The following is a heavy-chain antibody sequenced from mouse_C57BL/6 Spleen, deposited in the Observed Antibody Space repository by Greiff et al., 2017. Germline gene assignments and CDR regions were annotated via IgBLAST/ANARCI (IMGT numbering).Heavy chain of an antibody. V-gene: IGHV1-80*01. Sequence: VKLMESGAELVKPGASVKISCKASGYAFSSYWMNWVKQRPGTGLEWIGQIYPGDGDTNYNGKFKGKATLTADKSSSTAYMQLSSLTSEDSAVYFCSIYYGSSWFAYWGQGTLVTVSA. D-gene: IGHD2-2*01. CDR3: SIYYGSSWFAY. CDR1: GYAFSSYW. J-gene: IGHJ3*01. CDR2: IYPGDGDT.